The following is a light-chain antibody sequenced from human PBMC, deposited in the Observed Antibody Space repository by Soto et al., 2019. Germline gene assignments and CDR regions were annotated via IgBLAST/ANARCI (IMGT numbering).Light chain of an antibody. CDR3: SSYTSSSTVV. V-gene: IGLV2-14*01. CDR2: DVS. J-gene: IGLJ2*01. Sequence: QSVLTQPASVSGSPGQSITISCTGTSRDVGGYIYVSWYQQHPGKAPKLMIYDVSNRPSGVSNRFSGSKSGNTASLTISGLQAEDEADYYCSSYTSSSTVVFGGGTKLTVL. CDR1: SRDVGGYIY.